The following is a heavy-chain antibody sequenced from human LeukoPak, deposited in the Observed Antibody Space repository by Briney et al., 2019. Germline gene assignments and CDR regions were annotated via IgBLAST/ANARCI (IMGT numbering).Heavy chain of an antibody. D-gene: IGHD4-17*01. CDR1: RFTFNSYA. J-gene: IGHJ4*02. CDR2: IGGSNGIT. Sequence: GGSLRLSCAASRFTFNSYAMSWVRQAPGKGLEWVSVIGGSNGITFYVGSVKGRFTISRDNSKDTLYLQMNSLRAEDTAVYYCATLRRFDYWGQGTLVTVSS. CDR3: ATLRRFDY. V-gene: IGHV3-23*01.